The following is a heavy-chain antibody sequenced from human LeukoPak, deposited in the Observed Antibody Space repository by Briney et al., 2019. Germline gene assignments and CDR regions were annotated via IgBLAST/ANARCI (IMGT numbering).Heavy chain of an antibody. Sequence: GGSLKLSCAASGFTFSSFDMHWVRQPTGQGLEWVSTIGTASDTYYPGSVEGRFTLSRDNAKNSLYLRMNSLTAGDTAVYYCARGPPRGKYYYMDVWGKGTTVTVSS. CDR1: GFTFSSFD. CDR3: ARGPPRGKYYYMDV. CDR2: IGTASDT. J-gene: IGHJ6*03. D-gene: IGHD1-1*01. V-gene: IGHV3-13*01.